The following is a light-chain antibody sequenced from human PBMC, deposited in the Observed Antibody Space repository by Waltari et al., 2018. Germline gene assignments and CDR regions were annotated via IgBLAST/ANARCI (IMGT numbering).Light chain of an antibody. Sequence: QLVLTQSPSASASLGASVKLTCTLSSGHSSNVIAWLQQQPEKGPRYLMRVNSDGSHSRGDAIPDGFSGARSGAGRYLTISGLQSEDEADYYCQTGGHGTWVVGGGTKLTVL. J-gene: IGLJ3*02. CDR2: VNSDGSH. CDR1: SGHSSNV. CDR3: QTGGHGTWV. V-gene: IGLV4-69*01.